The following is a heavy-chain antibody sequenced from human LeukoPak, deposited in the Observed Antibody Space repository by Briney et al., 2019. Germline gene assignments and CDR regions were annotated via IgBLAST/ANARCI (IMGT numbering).Heavy chain of an antibody. CDR3: ARGSSGWYTELDAFDI. V-gene: IGHV1-46*01. D-gene: IGHD6-19*01. Sequence: GASVKVSCKASGYTFTSYYMHWVRQAPGQGLEWMGIINPSGGSTIYAQKFQGRVTMTRDMSTSTVYMELSSLRSEDTAVYYCARGSSGWYTELDAFDIWGQGTMVTVSS. CDR1: GYTFTSYY. CDR2: INPSGGST. J-gene: IGHJ3*02.